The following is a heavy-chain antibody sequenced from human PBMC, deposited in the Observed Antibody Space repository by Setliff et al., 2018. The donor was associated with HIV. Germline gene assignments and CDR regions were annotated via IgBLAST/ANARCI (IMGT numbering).Heavy chain of an antibody. D-gene: IGHD2-21*01. J-gene: IGHJ3*02. CDR1: GFIFSSYE. CDR2: IGGSGSAR. Sequence: PGGSLRLSCATSGFIFSSYEMNWVRQTPGKGLEWVSYIGGSGSARYYADSVKGRFTIFRDNAKNSVYLQMNSLRAEDTAVYYCVRDARGGRLVIAGPINAFDIWGQGTMVTV. V-gene: IGHV3-48*03. CDR3: VRDARGGRLVIAGPINAFDI.